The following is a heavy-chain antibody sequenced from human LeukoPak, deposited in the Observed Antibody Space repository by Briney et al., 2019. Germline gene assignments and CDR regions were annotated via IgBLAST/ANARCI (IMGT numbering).Heavy chain of an antibody. CDR2: ISAYNGNT. CDR1: GYTFTSYA. D-gene: IGHD3-10*01. Sequence: GASVKVSCKASGYTFTSYAMNWVRQAPGQGLEWMGWISAYNGNTNYAQKLQGRVTMTTDTSTSTAYMELRSLRSDDTAVYYCARDGTMVRGVRYYYYYYGMDVWGQGTTVTVSS. CDR3: ARDGTMVRGVRYYYYYYGMDV. V-gene: IGHV1-18*01. J-gene: IGHJ6*02.